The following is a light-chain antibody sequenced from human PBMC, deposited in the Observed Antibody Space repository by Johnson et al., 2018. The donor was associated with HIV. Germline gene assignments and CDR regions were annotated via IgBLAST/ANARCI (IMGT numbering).Light chain of an antibody. J-gene: IGLJ1*01. CDR3: GTWDSTLSSHIYV. V-gene: IGLV1-51*02. Sequence: QSMLTQPPSVSAAPGQKVTISCSGSSSNIGNNYISWYQQLPGTAPKLLIFESDKRPSGIPDRFSGSKSGTSATLGITGLQTGDEADYYCGTWDSTLSSHIYVFGTGTKVTVL. CDR1: SSNIGNNY. CDR2: ESD.